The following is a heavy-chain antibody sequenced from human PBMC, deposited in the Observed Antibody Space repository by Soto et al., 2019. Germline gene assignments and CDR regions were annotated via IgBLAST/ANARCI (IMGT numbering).Heavy chain of an antibody. CDR3: ARGTQTTVTTRLFVC. V-gene: IGHV3-74*01. CDR1: GFTFSSRW. Sequence: EVQLVESGGGLVQPGGSLRLSCAASGFTFSSRWMHWVRQAPGKGLVWVSRINSDGTTITYADSVKGRFTISRDKAKNTLYLQMNSLRAEDTAVYYCARGTQTTVTTRLFVCWGQGTLVTVSS. J-gene: IGHJ4*02. D-gene: IGHD4-17*01. CDR2: INSDGTTI.